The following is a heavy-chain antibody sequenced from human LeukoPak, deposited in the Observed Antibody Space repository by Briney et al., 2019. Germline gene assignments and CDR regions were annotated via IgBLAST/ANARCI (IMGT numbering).Heavy chain of an antibody. D-gene: IGHD3-9*01. J-gene: IGHJ6*02. V-gene: IGHV3-30*03. Sequence: GGSLRLSCAASGFTFSSYGMHWVRQAPGKRLEWVAVISYDGSNKYYADSVKGRFTISRDNSKNTLYLQMNSLRAEDTAVYYCARDTGRYFDWLFPGYYGMDVWGQGTTVTVSS. CDR1: GFTFSSYG. CDR3: ARDTGRYFDWLFPGYYGMDV. CDR2: ISYDGSNK.